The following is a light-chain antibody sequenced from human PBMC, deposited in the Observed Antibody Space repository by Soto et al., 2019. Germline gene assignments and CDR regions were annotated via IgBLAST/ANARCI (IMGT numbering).Light chain of an antibody. CDR2: DAS. Sequence: DIQMTQSPSSLFASVGDRVTITCQATQDINIYLNWYQQKPGKAPNLLIYDASNLEIGVPSRFSGSGSGTHFTFTISSLQTEDIGTYYCQQYDILPITFGRGTHWRLN. V-gene: IGKV1-33*01. CDR3: QQYDILPIT. CDR1: QDINIY. J-gene: IGKJ5*01.